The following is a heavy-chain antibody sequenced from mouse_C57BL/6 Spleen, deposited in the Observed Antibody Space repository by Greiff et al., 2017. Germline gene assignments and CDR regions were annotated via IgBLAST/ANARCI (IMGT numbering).Heavy chain of an antibody. CDR2: INPNNGGT. V-gene: IGHV1-26*01. CDR1: GYTFTDYY. Sequence: EVQLQQSGPELVKPGASVKISCKASGYTFTDYYMNWVKQSHGKSLEWIGDINPNNGGTSYNQKFKGKATLTVDKSSSTAYMELHSLTSEDSAVYYCARSKDYNGWFAYWGQGTLVTVSA. D-gene: IGHD2-12*01. CDR3: ARSKDYNGWFAY. J-gene: IGHJ3*01.